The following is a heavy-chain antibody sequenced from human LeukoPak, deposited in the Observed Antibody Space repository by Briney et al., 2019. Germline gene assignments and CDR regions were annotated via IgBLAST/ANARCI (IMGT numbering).Heavy chain of an antibody. J-gene: IGHJ4*02. CDR2: ISSSGSTI. Sequence: GGSLRLSCAASGFTFSDYYMSWIRQAPGKGLEWVSYISSSGSTIYYADSVKGRFTISRDNAKNSLYLQMNSLRAEDTAVYYCASVYYYDSSGYSDYWGQGTLVTVSS. D-gene: IGHD3-22*01. CDR3: ASVYYYDSSGYSDY. V-gene: IGHV3-11*01. CDR1: GFTFSDYY.